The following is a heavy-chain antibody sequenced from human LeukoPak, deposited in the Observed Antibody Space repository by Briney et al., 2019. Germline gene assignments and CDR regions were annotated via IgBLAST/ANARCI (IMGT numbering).Heavy chain of an antibody. Sequence: ASVKVSCKASGYIFTDYYMHWVRQAPGQELGWMGRINPNSGGTNYAQKFQGRVTMTTDTSTSTAYMELRSLRSDDTAVYYCARGVVVSPYGAFDIWGQGTMVTVSS. J-gene: IGHJ3*02. CDR1: GYIFTDYY. D-gene: IGHD2-21*01. CDR2: INPNSGGT. CDR3: ARGVVVSPYGAFDI. V-gene: IGHV1/OR15-1*04.